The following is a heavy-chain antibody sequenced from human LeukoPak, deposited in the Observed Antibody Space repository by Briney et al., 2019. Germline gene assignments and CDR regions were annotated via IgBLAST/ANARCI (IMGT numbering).Heavy chain of an antibody. CDR2: IYYSGTT. V-gene: IGHV4-39*01. CDR3: ARQVSDYFYYYIDV. CDR1: GVSISSSGYY. Sequence: SETLSLTCSVSGVSISSSGYYWNWIRQPPGKGLEWVVSIYYSGTTYYNSALKSLFTISEDTSKNLFSLMLTSVTAADTAVYYCARQVSDYFYYYIDVWGGGTTVIVSS. J-gene: IGHJ6*03.